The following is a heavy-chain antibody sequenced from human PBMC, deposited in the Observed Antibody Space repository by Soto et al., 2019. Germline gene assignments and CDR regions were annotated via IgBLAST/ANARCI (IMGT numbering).Heavy chain of an antibody. J-gene: IGHJ4*02. V-gene: IGHV4-39*01. CDR3: ASRSSSDLDY. CDR2: IYYSGST. CDR1: GGSISSSSYY. D-gene: IGHD6-6*01. Sequence: QLQLQESGPGLVKPSETLSLTCTVSGGSISSSSYYWGWIRQPPGKGLEWIGSIYYSGSTYYNPSLKGRVTISVDTSKNQFSLKLSSVTAADTAVYYCASRSSSDLDYWGQGTLVTVSS.